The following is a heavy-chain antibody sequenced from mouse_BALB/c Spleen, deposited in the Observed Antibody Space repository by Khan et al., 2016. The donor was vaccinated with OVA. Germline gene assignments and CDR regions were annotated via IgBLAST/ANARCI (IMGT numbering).Heavy chain of an antibody. CDR3: ERTCYSYDRCFDV. D-gene: IGHD2-14*01. Sequence: QIQLVQSGPELKKPGETVKISCKASGYTFTNYGMNWVKQAPGKGLKWTGWINTYTGEPTYADDFKGRFAFSLETSASTAYLQISNLKNEDMATLFYERTCYSYDRCFDVWGEGTTVTVSS. V-gene: IGHV9-1*02. CDR1: GYTFTNYG. CDR2: INTYTGEP. J-gene: IGHJ1*01.